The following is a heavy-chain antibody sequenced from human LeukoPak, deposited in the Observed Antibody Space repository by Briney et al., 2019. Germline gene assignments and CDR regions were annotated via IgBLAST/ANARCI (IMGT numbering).Heavy chain of an antibody. Sequence: SETLSLTCTVSGGSISGYYWTWIRQPAGEGLEWIGHIYTSGSTNYNPSLKSRVTISIDTSKNQFSLKLSSVTAADTAVYFCARDLAVRGRGYHFEYWGQGTLVTVSS. CDR2: IYTSGST. CDR3: ARDLAVRGRGYHFEY. D-gene: IGHD3-10*01. CDR1: GGSISGYY. J-gene: IGHJ4*02. V-gene: IGHV4-4*07.